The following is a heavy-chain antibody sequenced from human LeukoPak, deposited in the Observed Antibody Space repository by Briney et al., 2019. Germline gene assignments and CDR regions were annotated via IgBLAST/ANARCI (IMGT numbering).Heavy chain of an antibody. D-gene: IGHD6-19*01. CDR2: IYPGDSDT. CDR1: GYSFTSYW. Sequence: PGESLKISCKGSGYSFTSYWIGWVRQMPGKGLEGMGIIYPGDSDTRYSPSFQAQVTISADKSISTASLQWSSLQASDTAMYYCARQHDSSGWYVHFDYWGQGTLVTVSS. CDR3: ARQHDSSGWYVHFDY. J-gene: IGHJ4*02. V-gene: IGHV5-51*01.